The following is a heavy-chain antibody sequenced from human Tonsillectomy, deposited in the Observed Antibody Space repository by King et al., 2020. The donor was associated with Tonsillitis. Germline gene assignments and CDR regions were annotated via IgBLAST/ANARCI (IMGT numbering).Heavy chain of an antibody. D-gene: IGHD2-15*01. CDR3: ARAGLVVVAATGYYGMDV. Sequence: VQLVESGGGLVKPGGSLRLSCAASGFTFSSYSMNWVRQAPGKGLEWVSSISSSSSYIYYADSVKGRFTISRGNAKNSLYLQMNSLRAEDTAVYYCARAGLVVVAATGYYGMDVWGQGTTVTVSS. J-gene: IGHJ6*02. V-gene: IGHV3-21*01. CDR2: ISSSSSYI. CDR1: GFTFSSYS.